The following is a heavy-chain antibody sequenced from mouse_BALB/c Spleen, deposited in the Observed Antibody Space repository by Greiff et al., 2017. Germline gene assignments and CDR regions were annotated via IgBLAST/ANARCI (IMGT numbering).Heavy chain of an antibody. Sequence: VMLVESGPGLVQPSQSLSITCTVSGFSLTSYGVHWVRQSPGKGLEWLGVIWSGGSTDYNAAFISRLSISKDNSKSQVFFKMNSLQANDTAIYYCARNRGALRAMDYWGQGTSVTVSS. CDR2: IWSGGST. CDR3: ARNRGALRAMDY. CDR1: GFSLTSYG. V-gene: IGHV2-2*02. D-gene: IGHD1-3*01. J-gene: IGHJ4*01.